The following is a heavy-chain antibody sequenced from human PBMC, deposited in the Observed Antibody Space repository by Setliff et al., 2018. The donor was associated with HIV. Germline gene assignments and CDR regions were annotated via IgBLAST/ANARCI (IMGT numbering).Heavy chain of an antibody. CDR3: ARSRSGWSSPFDY. CDR1: GYTFASYA. Sequence: GASVKVSCKASGYTFASYAMHWVRQAPGQRLEWMGWINAGNGITKYSQKFQGRVTITRDISASTAYMELSSLRSEDTAVYYCARSRSGWSSPFDYWGQGALVTVSS. D-gene: IGHD6-19*01. J-gene: IGHJ4*02. V-gene: IGHV1-3*01. CDR2: INAGNGIT.